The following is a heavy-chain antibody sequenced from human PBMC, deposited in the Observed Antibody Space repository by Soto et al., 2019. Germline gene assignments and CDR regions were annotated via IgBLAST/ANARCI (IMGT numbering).Heavy chain of an antibody. CDR1: GFIFSDFY. J-gene: IGHJ6*03. D-gene: IGHD2-15*01. V-gene: IGHV3-11*01. CDR2: ISTSGSTI. CDR3: ARVDTRYYYFYMDV. Sequence: QVQLVESGGCLVKPGGSLRLSCVASGFIFSDFYMSWFRQGPGKGLEWVSYISTSGSTIYYADSVKGRFTISRDNAEKSVYLQMNSLRAEDSAVYYCARVDTRYYYFYMDVWGKGTTVTVSS.